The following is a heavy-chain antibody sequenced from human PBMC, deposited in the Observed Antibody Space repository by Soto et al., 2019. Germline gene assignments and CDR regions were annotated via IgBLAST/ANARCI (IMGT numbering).Heavy chain of an antibody. CDR3: AKGGPTFLNWFGP. Sequence: GGSLRLSCAASGFTFSSYAMNWVRQAPGKGLEWISVISNSVHSAYYADSVKGRFTISRDNSKNTLYLQIKSLRAEDTAAYYCAKGGPTFLNWFGPWGQGTLVTVSS. J-gene: IGHJ5*02. CDR2: ISNSVHSA. V-gene: IGHV3-23*01. CDR1: GFTFSSYA. D-gene: IGHD5-12*01.